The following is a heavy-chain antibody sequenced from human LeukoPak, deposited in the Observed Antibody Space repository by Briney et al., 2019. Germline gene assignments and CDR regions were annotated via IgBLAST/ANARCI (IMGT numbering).Heavy chain of an antibody. CDR3: AKVFSGSYGISFDY. V-gene: IGHV3-43*02. CDR1: GFTFDDYA. CDR2: FTGDGDST. J-gene: IGHJ4*02. Sequence: PGGSLRLSCAASGFTFDDYAMHWVRQAPGKGLEWVSLFTGDGDSTYYADSVKGRFTISRDNNKASLYLQMNSLRTEDTALYYCAKVFSGSYGISFDYWGQGTLVTVSS. D-gene: IGHD1-26*01.